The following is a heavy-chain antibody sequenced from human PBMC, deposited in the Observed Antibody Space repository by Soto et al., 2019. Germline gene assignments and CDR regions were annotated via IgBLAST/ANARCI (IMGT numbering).Heavy chain of an antibody. CDR1: GGTFSSYA. Sequence: SVKVSCKASGGTFSSYAISWVRQAPGQGLEWMGGIIPIFGTANYAQKFQGRVTITADESTSTAYMELSSLRSEDTAVYYCARTWLLRAADYYYGMDVWGQGTTVTVSS. D-gene: IGHD6-19*01. J-gene: IGHJ6*02. CDR3: ARTWLLRAADYYYGMDV. V-gene: IGHV1-69*13. CDR2: IIPIFGTA.